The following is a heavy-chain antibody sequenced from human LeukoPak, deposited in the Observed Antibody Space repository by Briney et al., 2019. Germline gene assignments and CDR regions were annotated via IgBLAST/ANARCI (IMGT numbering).Heavy chain of an antibody. J-gene: IGHJ5*02. Sequence: SETLSLTCAVYGGSFSGYYWSWIRQPPGKGLEWIGETNHSGSTNYNPSLKSRVTISVDTSKNQFSLKLSSVTAADTAVYYCARMYYYDSSGSSARFDPWGQGTLVTVSS. CDR2: TNHSGST. D-gene: IGHD3-22*01. CDR1: GGSFSGYY. V-gene: IGHV4-34*01. CDR3: ARMYYYDSSGSSARFDP.